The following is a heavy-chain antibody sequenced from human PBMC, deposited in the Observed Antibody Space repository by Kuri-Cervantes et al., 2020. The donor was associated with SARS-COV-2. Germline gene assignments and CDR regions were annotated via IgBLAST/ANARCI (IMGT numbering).Heavy chain of an antibody. V-gene: IGHV3-7*01. CDR1: GFTFSGYW. CDR2: IKQDGSEK. CDR3: AREAFGYCSGGSCYSHY. J-gene: IGHJ4*02. D-gene: IGHD2-15*01. Sequence: GESLKISCAASGFTFSGYWMSWVRQAPGKGLEWVANIKQDGSEKYYVDSVKGRFTISRDNAKNSLYLQMNSLRAEDTAVYYCAREAFGYCSGGSCYSHYWGQGTLVTVSS.